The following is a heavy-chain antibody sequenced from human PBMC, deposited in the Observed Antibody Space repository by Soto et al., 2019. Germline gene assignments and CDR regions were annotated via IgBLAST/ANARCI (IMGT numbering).Heavy chain of an antibody. D-gene: IGHD1-1*01. CDR1: VYPFSKSW. J-gene: IGHJ4*03. CDR3: ARRNDDAFSVYHA. Sequence: PGESLKLASQASVYPFSKSWINWVRQMPGRVLEWVGRIDPRDPYTIYSPSFQGRVTISVDKSSTNDYLQWSSLRASDSAIYYCARRNDDAFSVYHACGHGTLVTVSS. V-gene: IGHV5-10-1*01. CDR2: IDPRDPYT.